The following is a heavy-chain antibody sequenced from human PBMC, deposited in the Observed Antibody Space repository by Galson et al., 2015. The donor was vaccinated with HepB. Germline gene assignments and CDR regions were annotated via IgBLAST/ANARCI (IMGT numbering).Heavy chain of an antibody. J-gene: IGHJ6*02. Sequence: SLRLSCAASGFAFSSYAMSWVRQAPGKGLEWVSGVSASGGRTDYADSVKGRFTISRDNSKNTLFLQMNSLRAVDTAVDYCAKDWEDDYSNYGNIGLYGMDVWGQGTTVTVSS. CDR1: GFAFSSYA. V-gene: IGHV3-23*01. CDR3: AKDWEDDYSNYGNIGLYGMDV. D-gene: IGHD4-11*01. CDR2: VSASGGRT.